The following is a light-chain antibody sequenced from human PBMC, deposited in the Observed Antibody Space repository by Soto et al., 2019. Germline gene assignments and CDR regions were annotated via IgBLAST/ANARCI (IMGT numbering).Light chain of an antibody. V-gene: IGLV2-14*01. Sequence: QSVLTQPASVSGTPGQSITISCSRTSSDLGAYNHVSWYQQFPGKSPNRMIYRVSNRPSGVSNRFSGSKSGNTASLTISRLQAEDEADYYGISYTVSRSYVFGSGTKVTVL. CDR3: ISYTVSRSYV. CDR2: RVS. CDR1: SSDLGAYNH. J-gene: IGLJ1*01.